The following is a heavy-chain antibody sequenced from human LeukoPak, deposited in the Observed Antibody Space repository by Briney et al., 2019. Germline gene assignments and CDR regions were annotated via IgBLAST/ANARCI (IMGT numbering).Heavy chain of an antibody. CDR1: GDSISSGGYS. J-gene: IGHJ3*02. D-gene: IGHD4-23*01. CDR3: ARGTVVHDAFDI. Sequence: SETLSLTCTVAGDSISSGGYSWSWIRQPPGKGLEWIGYIYHSGSTYYNPSLKSRVTISVDRSKNQFSLKLSSVTAADTAVYYCARGTVVHDAFDIWGQGTMVTVSS. V-gene: IGHV4-30-2*01. CDR2: IYHSGST.